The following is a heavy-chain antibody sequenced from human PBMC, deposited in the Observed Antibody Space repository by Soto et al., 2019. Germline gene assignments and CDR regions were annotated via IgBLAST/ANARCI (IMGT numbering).Heavy chain of an antibody. CDR1: GDSVSSNSAA. Sequence: SQTLSLTCAISGDSVSSNSAAWNWIRQSPSRGLEWLGRTYYRSKWYNDYAVSVKSRITINPDTSKNQFSLQLNSVTLEDTAVYYCARTSRRITIFGVVIIPFDYWGQGTLVTVS. V-gene: IGHV6-1*01. CDR2: TYYRSKWYN. J-gene: IGHJ4*02. CDR3: ARTSRRITIFGVVIIPFDY. D-gene: IGHD3-3*01.